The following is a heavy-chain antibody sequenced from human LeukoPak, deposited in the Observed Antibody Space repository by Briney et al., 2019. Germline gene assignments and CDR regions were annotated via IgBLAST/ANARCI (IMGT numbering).Heavy chain of an antibody. CDR3: ASGGDYYDSSGQLRGGFDY. D-gene: IGHD3-22*01. J-gene: IGHJ4*02. CDR1: GFTFSTYG. Sequence: PGGSLRLSCAASGFTFSTYGMSWVRQAPGKGLVWVSAISGSGGSTYYADSVKGRFTISRDNSKNTLYLQMNSLRAEDTAVYYCASGGDYYDSSGQLRGGFDYWGQGTLVTVSS. V-gene: IGHV3-23*01. CDR2: ISGSGGST.